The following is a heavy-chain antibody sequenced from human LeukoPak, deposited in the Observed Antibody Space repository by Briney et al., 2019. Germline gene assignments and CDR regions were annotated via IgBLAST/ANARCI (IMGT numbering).Heavy chain of an antibody. CDR1: GFTFSSYG. Sequence: GGSLRLSCAASGFTFSSYGMHWVRQAPGKGLEWVAVISYDGSNKYYADSVKGRFTISRDNSKNTLYLQMNSLRAEDTAVYYCAKGRVSSSSSPFDYWGQGTLVTVSS. D-gene: IGHD6-6*01. J-gene: IGHJ4*02. CDR2: ISYDGSNK. V-gene: IGHV3-30*18. CDR3: AKGRVSSSSSPFDY.